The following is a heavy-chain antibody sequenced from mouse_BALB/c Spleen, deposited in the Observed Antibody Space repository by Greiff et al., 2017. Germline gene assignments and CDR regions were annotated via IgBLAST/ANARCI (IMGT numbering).Heavy chain of an antibody. J-gene: IGHJ2*01. D-gene: IGHD4-1*01. CDR2: SRNKANDYTT. Sequence: EVKLVESGGGLVQPGGSLILSCATSGFTFSDFYMEWVRQPPGKRLEWIAASRNKANDYTTEYSASVKGRFIVSRDTSQSILYLQMNALRAEDTAIYYCARDAGTGYFDYWGQGTTLTVSS. CDR3: ARDAGTGYFDY. V-gene: IGHV7-1*02. CDR1: GFTFSDFY.